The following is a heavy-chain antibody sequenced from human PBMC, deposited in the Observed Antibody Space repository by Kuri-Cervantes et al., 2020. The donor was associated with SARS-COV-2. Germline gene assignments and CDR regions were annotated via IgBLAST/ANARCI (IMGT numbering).Heavy chain of an antibody. CDR2: ISGSGGST. CDR3: FTGTAAPTDY. CDR1: GFTFSSYA. Sequence: GESLKISCAASGFTFSSYAMSWVRQAPGKGLEWVSAISGSGGSTYYADSVKGRFTISRDNSKNTLYLQMNSLKASDTAMYYCFTGTAAPTDYWGQGTLVTVSS. J-gene: IGHJ4*02. V-gene: IGHV3-23*01. D-gene: IGHD6-13*01.